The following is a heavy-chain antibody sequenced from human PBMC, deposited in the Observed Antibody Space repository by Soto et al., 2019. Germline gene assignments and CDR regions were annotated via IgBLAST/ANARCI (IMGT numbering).Heavy chain of an antibody. D-gene: IGHD3-16*01. CDR3: ARGGYYDKVWGKMNYYGLDV. CDR1: GYTFIRYG. CDR2: ISAYNDYT. Sequence: QVRLVQSAAEVKKPGASVKVSCKASGYTFIRYGITWVRQAPGQGLEWMGWISAYNDYTNYAQKLQGRVTMTTDPSTSTVDMELRSLRSDDTAVYYCARGGYYDKVWGKMNYYGLDVWGQGTTVTVSS. V-gene: IGHV1-18*01. J-gene: IGHJ6*02.